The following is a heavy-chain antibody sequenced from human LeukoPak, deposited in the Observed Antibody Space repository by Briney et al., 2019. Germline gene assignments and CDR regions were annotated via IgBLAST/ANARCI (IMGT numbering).Heavy chain of an antibody. D-gene: IGHD4-23*01. J-gene: IGHJ3*02. CDR1: GFTFSTYE. CDR2: IGTDGSRT. Sequence: GGSLRLSCTASGFTFSTYEMNWVRQVPGKGLVWVSRIGTDGSRTTYADYVQGRFTISRDNAKNTLYLQMNSLRAEDTAVYYCARDKYGDNSNAFDIWGQGTLVTVSS. CDR3: ARDKYGDNSNAFDI. V-gene: IGHV3-74*01.